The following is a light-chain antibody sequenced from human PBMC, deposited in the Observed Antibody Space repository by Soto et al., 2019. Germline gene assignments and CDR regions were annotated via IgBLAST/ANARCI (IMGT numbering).Light chain of an antibody. CDR3: QQYFSSPWA. V-gene: IGKV3-20*01. CDR1: QSVSSNY. J-gene: IGKJ1*01. Sequence: EIVLTQSPGTLSLSPGEAATLSCRASQSVSSNYLAWYQQKPGQAPRLLIYGASSRLTGIPDRFSGSGSGTVFTLTISRLEPEDFAVYYCQQYFSSPWAFGQGTKVEIK. CDR2: GAS.